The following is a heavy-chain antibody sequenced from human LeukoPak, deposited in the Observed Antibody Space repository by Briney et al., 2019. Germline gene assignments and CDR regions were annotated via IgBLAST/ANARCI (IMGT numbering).Heavy chain of an antibody. D-gene: IGHD3-3*01. CDR3: AEDLYDFWSGYYSGFDY. Sequence: ASVKVSCKASGFTFTSSAMQWVRQARGQRLEGIGLIFVGSGNTNYAQKFQERVTITRDMSTSTAYMELSSLRSEDTAAYYCAEDLYDFWSGYYSGFDYWGQGTLVTAAS. V-gene: IGHV1-58*02. CDR1: GFTFTSSA. CDR2: IFVGSGNT. J-gene: IGHJ4*02.